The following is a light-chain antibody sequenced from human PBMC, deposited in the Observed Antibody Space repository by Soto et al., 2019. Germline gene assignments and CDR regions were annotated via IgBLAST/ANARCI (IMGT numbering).Light chain of an antibody. J-gene: IGKJ2*02. CDR3: QQYGSSPRT. V-gene: IGKV3-20*01. CDR2: GAS. CDR1: QSVSSSY. Sequence: EIVLTQSPGTLSLSPGERTNLSCRASQSVSSSYLAWYQQKPGQAPRLLIYGASSRATGIPDRFCGSGSGTDFTLTISRLEPEDFSVYYCQQYGSSPRTFGQGTKLEIK.